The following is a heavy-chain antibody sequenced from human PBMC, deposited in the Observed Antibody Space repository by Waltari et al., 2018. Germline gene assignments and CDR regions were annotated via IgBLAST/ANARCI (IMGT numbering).Heavy chain of an antibody. Sequence: EVQLLESGGGLVQPGGSLRLSCAASGFTFSTYAMSWVRQAPGKGLEWVSGISARGGTTYYADSVKGRFTISRDNSKNTLVLQRNSLRAEDTAVYYCGRGSSGWYQIDLWGQGTLVTVSS. J-gene: IGHJ5*02. D-gene: IGHD6-19*01. CDR3: GRGSSGWYQIDL. V-gene: IGHV3-23*01. CDR2: ISARGGTT. CDR1: GFTFSTYA.